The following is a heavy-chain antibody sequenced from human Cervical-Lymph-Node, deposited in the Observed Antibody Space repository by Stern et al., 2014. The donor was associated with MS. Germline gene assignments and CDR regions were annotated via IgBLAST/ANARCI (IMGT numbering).Heavy chain of an antibody. CDR2: ISYDGSNK. J-gene: IGHJ4*02. CDR1: GFTFSSYA. CDR3: ARDRSKSPGSYGRCFDY. D-gene: IGHD1-26*01. Sequence: VQLLESGGGVVQPGRSLRLSCAASGFTFSSYAMHWVRQAPGKGLEWVAVISYDGSNKYYADSVKGRFTISRDNSKNTLYLQMNSLRAEDTAVYYCARDRSKSPGSYGRCFDYWGQGTLVTVSS. V-gene: IGHV3-30*04.